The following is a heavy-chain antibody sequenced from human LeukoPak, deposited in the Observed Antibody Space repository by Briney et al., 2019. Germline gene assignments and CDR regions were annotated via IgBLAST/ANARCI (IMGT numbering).Heavy chain of an antibody. D-gene: IGHD6-19*01. CDR1: GFTFSSYE. J-gene: IGHJ4*02. V-gene: IGHV3-48*03. CDR2: ISSSGSTI. CDR3: ADVGSGWYETGYYFDY. Sequence: PGESLRLSCAASGFTFSSYEKNWVRQAPGEGLEWVSYISSSGSTIYYAPSVKGRFTISRDNAKNSLYLQMNSLRAEDTAVYYCADVGSGWYETGYYFDYWGQGTLVTVSS.